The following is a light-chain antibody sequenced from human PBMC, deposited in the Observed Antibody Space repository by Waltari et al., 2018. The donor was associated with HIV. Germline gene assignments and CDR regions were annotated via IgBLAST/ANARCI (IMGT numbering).Light chain of an antibody. J-gene: IGLJ3*02. V-gene: IGLV1-51*01. CDR2: GND. CDR3: ETWENSLSAGV. Sequence: QSVLTQPPSVSAAPGPKVTISCSGRTSNIGENYVSWYQQLPGTAPKLRIYGNDKRPSGIPDRVSGSKSGTSATLDITGVQSGDGADYYCETWENSLSAGVFGGGTKRTVL. CDR1: TSNIGENY.